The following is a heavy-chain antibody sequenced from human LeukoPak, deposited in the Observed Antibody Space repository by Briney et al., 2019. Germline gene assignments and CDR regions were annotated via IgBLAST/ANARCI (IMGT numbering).Heavy chain of an antibody. D-gene: IGHD6-13*01. CDR1: GGSFSGYY. J-gene: IGHJ6*03. CDR2: INPSGSP. CDR3: ARRRQQLVFKNYYYYMDV. V-gene: IGHV4-34*01. Sequence: SETLSLTCAVYGGSFSGYYRSWIRQPPGKGLEWIGEINPSGSPNYNPSLKSRVTISVGTSKNQFSLKLSSVTAADTAVYYCARRRQQLVFKNYYYYMDVWGKGTTVTISS.